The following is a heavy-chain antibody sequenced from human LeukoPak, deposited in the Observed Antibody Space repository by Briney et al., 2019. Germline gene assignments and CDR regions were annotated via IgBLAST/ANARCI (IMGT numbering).Heavy chain of an antibody. J-gene: IGHJ5*02. CDR2: TYYRSKWNN. V-gene: IGHV6-1*01. CDR3: ARGHKLSFGAGNWFDP. D-gene: IGHD3-10*01. CDR1: GDSVSNNRAA. Sequence: SQTLSLTCVISGDSVSNNRAAWHWIRQSPSRGLEWLGRTYYRSKWNNDYAVSVQSRITINADTSKNQFSLQLNSVTPEDTAVYYCARGHKLSFGAGNWFDPWGQGTLVTVSS.